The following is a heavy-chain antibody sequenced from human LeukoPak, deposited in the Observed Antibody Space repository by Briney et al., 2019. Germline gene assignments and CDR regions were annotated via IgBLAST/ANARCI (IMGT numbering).Heavy chain of an antibody. J-gene: IGHJ4*02. CDR1: GYTFTSYD. V-gene: IGHV1-8*03. Sequence: ASVKVSCKASGYTFTSYDINWVRQATGQGLEWMGWMNPNSGNTGYAQKFQGRVTITRNTSISTAYMELSSLRSEDTAVYYCARRPYPYSSSWYDYWGQGTLVTVSS. D-gene: IGHD6-13*01. CDR2: MNPNSGNT. CDR3: ARRPYPYSSSWYDY.